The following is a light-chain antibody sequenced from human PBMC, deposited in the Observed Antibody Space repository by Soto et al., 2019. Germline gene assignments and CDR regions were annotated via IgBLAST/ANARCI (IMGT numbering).Light chain of an antibody. V-gene: IGLV3-21*02. Sequence: SYELTQPPSVSLAPGQTARITCGGRNIGVKSVHWYQQKPGQAPVLIVFDDSDRPSGIPGRFSGSNSGDTATLTISRVEAGAEADYYCQLWDTDSDHQVFGGGTKVTVL. J-gene: IGLJ3*02. CDR1: NIGVKS. CDR3: QLWDTDSDHQV. CDR2: DDS.